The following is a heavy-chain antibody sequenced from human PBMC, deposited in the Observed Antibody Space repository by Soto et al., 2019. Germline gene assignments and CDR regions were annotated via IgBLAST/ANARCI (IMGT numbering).Heavy chain of an antibody. J-gene: IGHJ3*02. CDR2: IYHIGTT. CDR3: ARRYSSGSYDVFDI. CDR1: GGFSSHYY. D-gene: IGHD6-19*01. V-gene: IGHV4-59*01. Sequence: QVQLQESGPGLVKPSETLFLTCTVSGGFSSHYYWSWLRQPPGKELEWIGYIYHIGTTNYNPSLESRVTLSVDTSKNEFSLRLNSVTAADTAVYYCARRYSSGSYDVFDIWGQGTMVTVSS.